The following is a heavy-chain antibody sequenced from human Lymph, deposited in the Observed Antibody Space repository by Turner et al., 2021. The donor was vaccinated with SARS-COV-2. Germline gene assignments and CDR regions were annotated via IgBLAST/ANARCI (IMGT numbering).Heavy chain of an antibody. J-gene: IGHJ6*02. CDR3: ARDLGTYGMDV. D-gene: IGHD6-13*01. Sequence: EVQLVETGGGLFQPGGSLRLSCAASGIIVSRNYMNWGRQAPGKGLEWVSVIYSGGTTYYADSVKGRFTISRDNSKNTLYLQMNSLRVEDTAVYYCARDLGTYGMDVWGQGTTVTVSS. V-gene: IGHV3-53*02. CDR1: GIIVSRNY. CDR2: IYSGGTT.